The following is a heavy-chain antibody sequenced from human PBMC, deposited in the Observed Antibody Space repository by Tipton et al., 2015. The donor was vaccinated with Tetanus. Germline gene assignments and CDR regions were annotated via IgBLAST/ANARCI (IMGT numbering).Heavy chain of an antibody. CDR1: GASMSRYY. Sequence: PGLVKPSETLSLKCSVSGASMSRYYWSWIRQSPGKGLEWIAYISHSGSRYYTGSTTYNPSLKSRVALSVDMSKNEVSLRLSSVIAAVTAVYYCARDMRGEGGGWYTDYWGQGTLVTVSS. J-gene: IGHJ4*02. CDR3: ARDMRGEGGGWYTDY. V-gene: IGHV4-59*01. D-gene: IGHD6-19*01. CDR2: ISHSGSRYYTGST.